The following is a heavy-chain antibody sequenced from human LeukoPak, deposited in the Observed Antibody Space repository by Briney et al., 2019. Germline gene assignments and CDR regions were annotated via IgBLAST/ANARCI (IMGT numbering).Heavy chain of an antibody. CDR3: AKPVGSSWNFDY. D-gene: IGHD6-13*01. CDR2: ISGSGGST. V-gene: IGHV3-23*01. Sequence: GGSLRLSCAASGFTFSSYAMSWVREAPGKGLDWVSAISGSGGSTYYAYSVKGRFTISRDNSKNTLYLQMNSLRAEDMAVYYCAKPVGSSWNFDYWGQGTLVTVSS. J-gene: IGHJ4*02. CDR1: GFTFSSYA.